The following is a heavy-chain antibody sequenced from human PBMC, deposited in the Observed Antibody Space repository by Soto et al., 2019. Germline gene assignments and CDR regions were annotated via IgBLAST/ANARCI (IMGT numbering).Heavy chain of an antibody. CDR3: AKEGYCSGGSCYHDFNWFDL. Sequence: PGGSLRLSCAASGFIFSDYAMSWVRQATGKGLEWVSVIGDEGSNKYYADSVKGRFTVSRDDSKNTLYLRMNSLRAEDTAVYYCAKEGYCSGGSCYHDFNWFDLWGQGTLVTVSS. V-gene: IGHV3-30*02. J-gene: IGHJ5*02. CDR1: GFIFSDYA. CDR2: IGDEGSNK. D-gene: IGHD2-15*01.